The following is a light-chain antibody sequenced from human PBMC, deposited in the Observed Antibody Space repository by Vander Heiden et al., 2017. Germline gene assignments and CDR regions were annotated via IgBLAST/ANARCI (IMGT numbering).Light chain of an antibody. CDR2: DAS. Sequence: DIPMTPSPSSLSASVGDGFTITCRTSQNINNYLDWDQQKPGEAPKLLMYDASNLESGVPSRFSGSGSGTDFTLSVSSLQPEDFATYYCQQNDSMPHTFGQGTKLDIK. J-gene: IGKJ2*01. V-gene: IGKV1-39*01. CDR3: QQNDSMPHT. CDR1: QNINNY.